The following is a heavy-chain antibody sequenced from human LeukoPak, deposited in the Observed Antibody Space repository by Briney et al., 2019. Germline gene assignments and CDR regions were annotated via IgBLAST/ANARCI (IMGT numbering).Heavy chain of an antibody. D-gene: IGHD2-21*02. Sequence: SETLSLTCSVSGGSFGSGSYYWSWIRQPPGTGLEWIGYIYYSGSTNYNPSLKSRVTISVDTSKNQFSLKLSSVTAADTAVYYCARALVTAILYEDWGQGTLVTVSS. CDR2: IYYSGST. CDR1: GGSFGSGSYY. CDR3: ARALVTAILYED. J-gene: IGHJ4*02. V-gene: IGHV4-61*01.